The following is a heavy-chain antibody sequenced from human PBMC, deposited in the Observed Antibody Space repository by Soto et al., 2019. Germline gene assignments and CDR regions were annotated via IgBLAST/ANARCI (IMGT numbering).Heavy chain of an antibody. D-gene: IGHD5-12*01. CDR2: IWNDGSER. J-gene: IGHJ6*02. CDR1: GFTFRSYG. CDR3: ARDRAGVGYNIDV. Sequence: QVQLVESGGGVVQPGRSLRLSCAASGFTFRSYGMHWVRQAPGKGLEWVAVIWNDGSERYYADSVKGRFTISRDNSKNLLALQMNSLRAEDTAVYYCARDRAGVGYNIDVWGQGTTVTVSS. V-gene: IGHV3-33*01.